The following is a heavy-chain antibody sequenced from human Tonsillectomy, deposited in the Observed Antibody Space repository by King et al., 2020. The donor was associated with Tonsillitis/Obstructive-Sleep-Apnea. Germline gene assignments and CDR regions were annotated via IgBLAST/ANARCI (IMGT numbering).Heavy chain of an antibody. J-gene: IGHJ4*02. CDR2: INPNSGGT. CDR3: AREGPRSLFDH. Sequence: QLVQSGAEVKKPGASVKVSCKASGYTFTGYYMHWVRQAPGQGLEWMGWINPNSGGTKCAQKFQGWGTMTRDTSISTAYMELSRLRFDDTAVYYCAREGPRSLFDHWGQGTLVTVSS. V-gene: IGHV1-2*04. CDR1: GYTFTGYY.